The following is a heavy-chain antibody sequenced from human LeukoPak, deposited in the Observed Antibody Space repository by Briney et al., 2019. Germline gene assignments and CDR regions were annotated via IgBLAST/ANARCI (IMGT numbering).Heavy chain of an antibody. CDR3: ARSTRRDSDAFDI. Sequence: ASVKVSCKASGYTFTSYTISWVRQAPGQGLEWMGWISGYNGNTHYAQKVQGRVTMTTDTSTSTAYMELRSLRSDDTAVYYCARSTRRDSDAFDIWGQGTMVTVSS. D-gene: IGHD2-2*01. CDR2: ISGYNGNT. J-gene: IGHJ3*02. CDR1: GYTFTSYT. V-gene: IGHV1-18*01.